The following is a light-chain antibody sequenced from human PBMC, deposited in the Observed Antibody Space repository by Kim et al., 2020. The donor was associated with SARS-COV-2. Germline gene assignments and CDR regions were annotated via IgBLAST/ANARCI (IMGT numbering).Light chain of an antibody. CDR1: QSIDTG. J-gene: IGKJ2*01. CDR2: DAS. Sequence: PGAGASVSCSGRQSIDTGLAWDQQRRGHGPRLRIYDASISGKGILARFSGSGYGTDFALTISGLEPEDFAVYYCQQRDGWPLKVTLGQGTKVDIK. V-gene: IGKV3-11*01. CDR3: QQRDGWPLKVT.